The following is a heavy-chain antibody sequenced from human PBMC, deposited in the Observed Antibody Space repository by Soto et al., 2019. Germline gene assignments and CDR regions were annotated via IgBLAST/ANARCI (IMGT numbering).Heavy chain of an antibody. CDR2: IYSSGRT. Sequence: QVQLQESGPGLVKPSQTLSLTCSLSGGSINSDEFYWTWIRQSPGKGLEWIGYIYSSGRTHYNPSLKSRINISLATSNNLLSLRLSSVTAADTAVYYCARMGLPLGELSRNWFDPWGRGTLVTVSS. CDR1: GGSINSDEFY. V-gene: IGHV4-31*03. J-gene: IGHJ5*02. CDR3: ARMGLPLGELSRNWFDP. D-gene: IGHD3-16*02.